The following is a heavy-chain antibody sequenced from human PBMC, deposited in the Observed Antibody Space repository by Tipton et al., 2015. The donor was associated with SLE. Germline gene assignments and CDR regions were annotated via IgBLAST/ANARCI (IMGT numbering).Heavy chain of an antibody. D-gene: IGHD3-22*01. CDR2: IYHSEST. CDR1: GYAISSGYY. Sequence: TLSLTCAVSGYAISSGYYWGWIRQPPGKGLEWIGSIYHSESTYYNPSLKSRVSISVDTSKNQFSLKLSSVTAADTAVYYCARPAHYYDSSGYYFDYWGQGTLVTVSS. CDR3: ARPAHYYDSSGYYFDY. J-gene: IGHJ4*02. V-gene: IGHV4-38-2*01.